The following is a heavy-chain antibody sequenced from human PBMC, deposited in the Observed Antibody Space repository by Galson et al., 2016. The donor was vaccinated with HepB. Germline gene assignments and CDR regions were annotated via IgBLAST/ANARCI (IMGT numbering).Heavy chain of an antibody. V-gene: IGHV6-1*01. CDR3: ARNHHYAFVI. J-gene: IGHJ3*02. CDR1: GDSVSSNSVG. CDR2: THFRSQWYH. Sequence: CAISGDSVSSNSVGWHWLRQSPSRGLEWLGRTHFRSQWYHDYGLSVKSRISINADTSKNQFSLQLNSVTPEDTAVYYCARNHHYAFVIWGQGTMVTVSS. D-gene: IGHD1-14*01.